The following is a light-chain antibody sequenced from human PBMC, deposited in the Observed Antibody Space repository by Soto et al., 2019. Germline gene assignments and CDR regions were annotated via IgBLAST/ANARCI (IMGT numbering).Light chain of an antibody. CDR3: AAWDDSLSGYV. J-gene: IGLJ1*01. CDR2: RNN. Sequence: QSVLTQPPSASGTPGQRVTISCSGSSSNIGSNYVYWYQQLPGTAPKLLIYRNNQRPSGVPDRFSGSKSGTSASLAISGPGSEDEADYYCAAWDDSLSGYVFGTGTKLTVL. V-gene: IGLV1-47*01. CDR1: SSNIGSNY.